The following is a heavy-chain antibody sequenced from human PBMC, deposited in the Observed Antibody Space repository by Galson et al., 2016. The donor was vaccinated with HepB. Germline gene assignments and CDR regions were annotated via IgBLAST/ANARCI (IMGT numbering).Heavy chain of an antibody. CDR1: GGSISSSSYY. D-gene: IGHD3-3*01. CDR3: ARLPPHYDFWSGYETIARFYYMDV. Sequence: SETLSLTCTVSGGSISSSSYYWGWIRQPPGKGLEWIGTTYYSGSTYYNPSLKSRVTISVDTSKNQFSLKLSSVTAADTAVYYCARLPPHYDFWSGYETIARFYYMDVWGKGTTVTVSS. CDR2: TYYSGST. V-gene: IGHV4-39*01. J-gene: IGHJ6*03.